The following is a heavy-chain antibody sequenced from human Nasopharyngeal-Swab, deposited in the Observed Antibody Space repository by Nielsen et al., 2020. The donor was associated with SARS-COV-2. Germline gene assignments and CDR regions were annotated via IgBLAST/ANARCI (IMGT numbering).Heavy chain of an antibody. D-gene: IGHD2-2*01. CDR1: GFIFSNYA. V-gene: IGHV3-23*01. Sequence: GESLKISCAASGFIFSNYAMNWVRQAPAKGLEWVSAISGSGGNTYYSDSVKGRFTISRDNSKNTLYLQMNSLRAEDTAVYYCAKESCLDRVGPFRSSTTCYRNFHHWGQGTLVTVSS. CDR3: AKESCLDRVGPFRSSTTCYRNFHH. J-gene: IGHJ1*01. CDR2: ISGSGGNT.